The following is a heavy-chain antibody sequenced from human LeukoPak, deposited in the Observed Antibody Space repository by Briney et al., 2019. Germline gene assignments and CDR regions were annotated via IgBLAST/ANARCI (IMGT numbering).Heavy chain of an antibody. CDR3: ARDLGDPGIAVAGTTAGY. V-gene: IGHV3-53*01. D-gene: IGHD6-19*01. J-gene: IGHJ4*02. CDR2: IYSGGST. CDR1: GFTVSSNY. Sequence: PGGSLRLSCAASGFTVSSNYMSWVRQAPGKGLEWVSVIYSGGSTYYADSVKGRFTISRDNSKNTLYLQMNSLRAEDTAVYYCARDLGDPGIAVAGTTAGYWGQGTLVTVSS.